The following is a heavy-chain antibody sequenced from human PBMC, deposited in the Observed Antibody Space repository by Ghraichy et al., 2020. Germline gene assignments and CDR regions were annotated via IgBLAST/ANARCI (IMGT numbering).Heavy chain of an antibody. V-gene: IGHV4-30-4*01. Sequence: TLSLTCTVSGASISTGDYYWSWIRQPPGKGLEWIGYISYSGSTSYNPSLKSRPTISIDTSKNQFALHLTPVTAADTAVYYCASAQFYREFYFDYWGQGTRVTVSS. CDR2: ISYSGST. CDR3: ASAQFYREFYFDY. D-gene: IGHD4-11*01. J-gene: IGHJ4*02. CDR1: GASISTGDYY.